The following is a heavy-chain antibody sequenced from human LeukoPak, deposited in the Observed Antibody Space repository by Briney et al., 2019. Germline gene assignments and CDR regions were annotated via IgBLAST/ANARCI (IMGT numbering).Heavy chain of an antibody. CDR1: GFTFSSYA. Sequence: GGTLRLSCAASGFTFSSYAMSWVRQAPGKGLEWVSAISGSGGSTYYADSVKGRFTISRDNSKNTLYLRMNSLPAAPPAFYYSAKDRRAVAMAPVSYWGQGTLVTVSS. CDR2: ISGSGGST. D-gene: IGHD5-18*01. CDR3: AKDRRAVAMAPVSY. J-gene: IGHJ4*02. V-gene: IGHV3-23*01.